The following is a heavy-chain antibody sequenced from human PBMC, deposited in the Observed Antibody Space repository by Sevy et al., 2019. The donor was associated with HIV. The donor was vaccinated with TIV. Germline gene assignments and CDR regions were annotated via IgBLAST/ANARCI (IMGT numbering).Heavy chain of an antibody. V-gene: IGHV3-23*01. D-gene: IGHD2-21*02. J-gene: IGHJ4*02. CDR1: GFTFSSYA. CDR3: AKSVVVTAIRPSYFDY. CDR2: IGGSGGST. Sequence: GGSLRLSCAASGFTFSSYAMSWVRQAPGKGLEWVSAIGGSGGSTYYADSVKGRFTISRDNSKNTLYLQMNCLGAEDTAVYYCAKSVVVTAIRPSYFDYWGQGTLVTVSS.